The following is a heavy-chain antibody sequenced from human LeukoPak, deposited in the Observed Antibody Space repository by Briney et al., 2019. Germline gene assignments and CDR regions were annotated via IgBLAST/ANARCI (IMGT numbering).Heavy chain of an antibody. Sequence: GGSLRLSCAASGFTFSSYSMNWVRQAPGKGLEWVSSISSSSSYIYYADSVMGRFTISRDNAKNSLYLQMNSLRAEDTAVYYCARDLGYYDSSGDNWFDPWGQGTLVTVSS. CDR2: ISSSSSYI. J-gene: IGHJ5*02. CDR3: ARDLGYYDSSGDNWFDP. D-gene: IGHD3-22*01. V-gene: IGHV3-21*01. CDR1: GFTFSSYS.